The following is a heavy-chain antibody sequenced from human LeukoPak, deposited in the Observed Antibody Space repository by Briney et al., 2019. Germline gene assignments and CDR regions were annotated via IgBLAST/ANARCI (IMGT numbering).Heavy chain of an antibody. Sequence: SETLSLTCAVSGGSISSGGYSGSWIRQPPGKGLEWIGYIYHSGSTYYNPSLKSRVTISVDRSKNQFSLKLSSVTAADTAVYYCARTVTTVTTLWFDPWGQGTLVTVSS. V-gene: IGHV4-30-2*01. CDR2: IYHSGST. J-gene: IGHJ5*02. D-gene: IGHD4-17*01. CDR1: GGSISSGGYS. CDR3: ARTVTTVTTLWFDP.